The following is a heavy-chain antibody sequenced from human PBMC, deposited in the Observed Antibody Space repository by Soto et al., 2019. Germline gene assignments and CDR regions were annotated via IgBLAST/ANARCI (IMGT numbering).Heavy chain of an antibody. CDR2: IITILGIA. V-gene: IGHV1-69*08. J-gene: IGHJ6*03. CDR1: GGTFSSYT. Sequence: QVQLVQSGAEVKKPGSSVKVSCKASGGTFSSYTISWVRQAPGQGLEWMGRIITILGIANYAQKFQGRVTIVEDKSTGTSYMELSGLSSEDTSVYYCAREGVTMVRGRHYYDYRDVWGKWTTVNVFS. D-gene: IGHD3-10*01. CDR3: AREGVTMVRGRHYYDYRDV.